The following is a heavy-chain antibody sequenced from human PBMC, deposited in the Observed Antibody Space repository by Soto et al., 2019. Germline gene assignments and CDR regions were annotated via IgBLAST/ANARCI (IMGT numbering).Heavy chain of an antibody. V-gene: IGHV3-23*01. Sequence: EVQLLESGGGLVQPGGSLRLSCAASGFPFSTYDMSWFRQAPGQGLEWVSVISGSDQSTYYADSLTGRFTISRDNSKNTLYLQMDSLRVEDTAVYHCVKWGWLAEWGQGTMVTVSS. CDR2: ISGSDQST. CDR3: VKWGWLAE. J-gene: IGHJ4*02. D-gene: IGHD3-16*01. CDR1: GFPFSTYD.